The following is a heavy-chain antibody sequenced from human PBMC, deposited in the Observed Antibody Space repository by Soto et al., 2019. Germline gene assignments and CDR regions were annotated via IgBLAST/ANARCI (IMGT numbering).Heavy chain of an antibody. J-gene: IGHJ4*02. CDR2: IYHSGST. V-gene: IGHV4-30-2*01. D-gene: IGHD3-22*01. CDR1: GGSISSGGYS. Sequence: SETLSLTCAVSGGSISSGGYSWSWIRQPPGKGLEWIGYIYHSGSTYYNPSLKSRVTISVDRSKNQFSLKLSSVTAADTAVYYCARVYYYDSSGYYFDYWGQGTLVTVSS. CDR3: ARVYYYDSSGYYFDY.